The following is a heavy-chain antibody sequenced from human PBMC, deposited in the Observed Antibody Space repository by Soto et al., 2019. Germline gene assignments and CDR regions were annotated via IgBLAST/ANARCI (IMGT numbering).Heavy chain of an antibody. CDR1: GFTFTSYA. CDR2: ISGSGGNT. J-gene: IGHJ3*02. D-gene: IGHD3-3*01. CDR3: ASDTIADYNFFACDI. V-gene: IGHV3-23*01. Sequence: PGGSLRLSCAASGFTFTSYAMSWVRQAPGKGLEWVSAISGSGGNTYYADSVKGRFTVSRDNSKNTLYLQMNSLRAEDTAVYYCASDTIADYNFFACDIWRQGTMVTVS.